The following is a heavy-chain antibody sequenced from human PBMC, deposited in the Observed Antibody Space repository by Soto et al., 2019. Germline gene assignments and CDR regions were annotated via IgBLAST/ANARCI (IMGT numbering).Heavy chain of an antibody. CDR2: INPDNGDT. J-gene: IGHJ6*03. D-gene: IGHD3-10*02. Sequence: QVQLVQSGAEVKKPGASLKVSCKASGYTFSNFGVSWVRQAPGQGLEWIGWINPDNGDTNYGQKFQGRATMTTDTVTNTAYMAVRGLRSDDTAVYYCARGVRVSAYLDYYMDVWGEGTTVTVSS. V-gene: IGHV1-18*01. CDR1: GYTFSNFG. CDR3: ARGVRVSAYLDYYMDV.